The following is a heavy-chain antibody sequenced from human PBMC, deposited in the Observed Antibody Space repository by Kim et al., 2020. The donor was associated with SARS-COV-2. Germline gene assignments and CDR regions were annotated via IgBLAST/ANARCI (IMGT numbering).Heavy chain of an antibody. CDR1: GGTFSSYA. D-gene: IGHD5-12*01. V-gene: IGHV1-69*04. CDR3: AVLQDIVATIPFDY. Sequence: SVKVSCKASGGTFSSYAISWVRQAPGQGLEWMGRIIPILGIANYAQKFQGRVTITADKSTSTAYMELSSLRSEDTAVYYCAVLQDIVATIPFDYWGQGTLVTVSS. CDR2: IIPILGIA. J-gene: IGHJ4*02.